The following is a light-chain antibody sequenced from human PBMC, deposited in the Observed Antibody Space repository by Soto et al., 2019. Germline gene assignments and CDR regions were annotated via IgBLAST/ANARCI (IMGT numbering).Light chain of an antibody. V-gene: IGKV3-11*01. Sequence: EIVLTQSPATLSLSPGERATLSCRASQSVSSYLGGYQQKPGQAPRLLIYDVSNRATGIPARFSGSGSGTDFTLTISSLEPEDFAVYYCQHRSNWPITFGQGTRLEI. J-gene: IGKJ5*01. CDR1: QSVSSY. CDR2: DVS. CDR3: QHRSNWPIT.